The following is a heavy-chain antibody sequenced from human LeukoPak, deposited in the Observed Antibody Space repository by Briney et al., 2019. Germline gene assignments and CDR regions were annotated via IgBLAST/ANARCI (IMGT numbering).Heavy chain of an antibody. V-gene: IGHV6-1*01. CDR1: GDSVSSNSAA. D-gene: IGHD6-19*01. J-gene: IGHJ4*02. CDR3: ARYKGEWLVLDY. Sequence: SQTLSLTCAISGDSVSSNSAAWNWNGQSPSRGLDWLVRTYYRSKWYNDYAVSVKSRITINPDTSKNQFTQQLNSVTPEDTAVYYCARYKGEWLVLDYWGQGTLVTVSS. CDR2: TYYRSKWYN.